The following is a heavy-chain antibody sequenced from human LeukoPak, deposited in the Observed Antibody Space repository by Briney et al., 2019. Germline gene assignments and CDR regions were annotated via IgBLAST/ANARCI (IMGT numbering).Heavy chain of an antibody. CDR1: GGSISDHY. CDR2: IYTTGST. Sequence: SETLSLTCTVSGGSISDHYWSWIRQPAGKGLEWIGRIYTTGSTDYNPSLKSRVTMSVDTSKNQFSLKLSSVTAADTAVYYCARGPPPDFDCWGQGTLVTVSS. J-gene: IGHJ4*02. CDR3: ARGPPPDFDC. V-gene: IGHV4-4*07.